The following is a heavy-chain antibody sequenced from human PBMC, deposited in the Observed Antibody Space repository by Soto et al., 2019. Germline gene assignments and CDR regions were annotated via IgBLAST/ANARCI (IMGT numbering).Heavy chain of an antibody. Sequence: ASVKVSCKASGYTFTSYGISWVRQAPGQGLEWMGWISAYNGNTNYAQKLQGRVTMTTDTSTSTAYMELRSLRSDDTAVYYCARVIITIFGVVIPPGYWGQGTLVTVSS. CDR3: ARVIITIFGVVIPPGY. CDR2: ISAYNGNT. CDR1: GYTFTSYG. V-gene: IGHV1-18*04. D-gene: IGHD3-3*01. J-gene: IGHJ4*02.